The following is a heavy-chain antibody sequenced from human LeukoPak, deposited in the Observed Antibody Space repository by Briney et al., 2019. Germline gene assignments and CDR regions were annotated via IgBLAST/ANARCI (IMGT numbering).Heavy chain of an antibody. V-gene: IGHV4-59*01. Sequence: KPSGTLSLTCTVSSGSISSDYWSWIRQPPGKGLEWIGYIYYSGTTNYNPSLKSRVTMSVDTSNKLFTLKLSSVTAADTAVYYCARSKYYFDYWGQGSLVTVSS. CDR1: SGSISSDY. CDR2: IYYSGTT. J-gene: IGHJ4*02. D-gene: IGHD2/OR15-2a*01. CDR3: ARSKYYFDY.